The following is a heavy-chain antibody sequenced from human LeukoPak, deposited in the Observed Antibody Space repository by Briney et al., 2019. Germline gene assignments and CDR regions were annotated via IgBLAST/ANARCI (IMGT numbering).Heavy chain of an antibody. V-gene: IGHV3-23*01. CDR3: AKRGIVIRLFLVGFHKEAYYFDS. CDR2: ISGSGGKT. D-gene: IGHD3-16*01. Sequence: GGSLRLSCSVSGITLSNYGMSWVRQPPGKGLEWVAGISGSGGKTNYADSVKGRFTISRDNPKNILYLQMTSLRVEDTAVYFCAKRGIVIRLFLVGFHKEAYYFDSWGQGALVTVSS. J-gene: IGHJ4*02. CDR1: GITLSNYG.